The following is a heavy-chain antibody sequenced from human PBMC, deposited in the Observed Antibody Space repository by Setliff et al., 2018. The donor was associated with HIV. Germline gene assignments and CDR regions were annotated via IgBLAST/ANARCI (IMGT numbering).Heavy chain of an antibody. V-gene: IGHV4-38-2*01. Sequence: SETLSLTCAVSSYSIDSGYYWAWIRQSPGRGPEWIGSVYHGGSTFYNPSLKSRLTISVDTSKNQFSLKLRSVTAADTAVYYCARALIGRGGVYVGGANWFDPWGQGTLVTVS. J-gene: IGHJ5*02. CDR3: ARALIGRGGVYVGGANWFDP. CDR2: VYHGGST. CDR1: SYSIDSGYY. D-gene: IGHD3-10*02.